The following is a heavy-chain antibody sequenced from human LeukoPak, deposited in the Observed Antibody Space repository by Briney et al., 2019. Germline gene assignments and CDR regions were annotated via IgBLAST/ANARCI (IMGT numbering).Heavy chain of an antibody. CDR2: IYYSGST. CDR1: GGSISSGDYY. CDR3: ARILGYSSSWYLGFDY. D-gene: IGHD6-13*01. Sequence: SETLSLTCTVSGGSISSGDYYWSWIRQPPGKGLEWIGYIYYSGSTYYNPSLKSRVTISVDTSKNQFSLKLSSVTAADTAVYYCARILGYSSSWYLGFDYWGQGTLVTVSS. J-gene: IGHJ4*02. V-gene: IGHV4-30-4*08.